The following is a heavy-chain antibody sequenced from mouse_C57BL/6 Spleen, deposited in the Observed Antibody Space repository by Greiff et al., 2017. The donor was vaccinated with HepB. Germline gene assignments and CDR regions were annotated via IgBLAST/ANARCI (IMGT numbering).Heavy chain of an antibody. Sequence: EVKLVESGAELVRPGASVKLSCTASGFNIKDYYMHWVKQRPEKGLGWIGRIDPEDGDTEYAPKFQGKATLTADTSSNTAYLQLNSLTSEDTAVYYSTTDGNYAMDYWGQGTSVTVSS. CDR2: IDPEDGDT. D-gene: IGHD2-1*01. J-gene: IGHJ4*01. CDR1: GFNIKDYY. CDR3: TTDGNYAMDY. V-gene: IGHV14-1*01.